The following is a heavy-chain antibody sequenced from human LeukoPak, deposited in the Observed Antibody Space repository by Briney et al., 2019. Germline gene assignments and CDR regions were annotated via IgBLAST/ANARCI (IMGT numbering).Heavy chain of an antibody. Sequence: GGSLRLSCAASGFTFSSYAMSWVRQAPGKGLEWVSAIIGSGGSTYYADSVKGRFTISRDNSKNTLYLQMNSLRAEDTAVYYCVRDAHTGSGTYWGGVDYYYGLDVWGQGTTVTVSS. D-gene: IGHD3-10*01. J-gene: IGHJ6*02. CDR1: GFTFSSYA. CDR2: IIGSGGST. V-gene: IGHV3-23*01. CDR3: VRDAHTGSGTYWGGVDYYYGLDV.